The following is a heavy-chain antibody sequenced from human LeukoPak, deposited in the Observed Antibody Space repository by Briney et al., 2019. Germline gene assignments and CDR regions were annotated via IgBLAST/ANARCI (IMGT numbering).Heavy chain of an antibody. CDR2: IYTSGST. CDR1: GGSISSYY. Sequence: PETLSLTCTVSGGSISSYYWSWIRQPPGKGLEWIGYIYTSGSTNYNPSLKSRVTISVDTSKNQFSLKLSSVTAADTAVYYCARHRDAFDIWGQGTMVTVSS. CDR3: ARHRDAFDI. J-gene: IGHJ3*02. V-gene: IGHV4-4*09.